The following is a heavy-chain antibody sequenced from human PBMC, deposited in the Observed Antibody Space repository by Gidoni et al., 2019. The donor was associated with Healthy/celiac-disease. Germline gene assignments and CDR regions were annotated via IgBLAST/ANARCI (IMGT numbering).Heavy chain of an antibody. CDR2: IYYSGST. D-gene: IGHD6-19*01. J-gene: IGHJ5*02. CDR3: ARDADWGSSGSGGFDP. Sequence: QVQLQESGPGLVKPSETLSLTCTVSGGSISSYYWSWIRQPPGKGLEWIGYIYYSGSTNYNPSLKSRVTISVDTSKNQFSLKLSSVTAADTAVYYCARDADWGSSGSGGFDPWGQGTLVTVSS. V-gene: IGHV4-59*01. CDR1: GGSISSYY.